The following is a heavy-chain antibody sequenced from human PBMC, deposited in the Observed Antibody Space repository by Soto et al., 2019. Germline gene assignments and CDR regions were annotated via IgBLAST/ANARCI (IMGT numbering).Heavy chain of an antibody. D-gene: IGHD6-13*01. CDR3: ARGGSSRWYFDY. J-gene: IGHJ4*02. CDR1: GFTVSGKY. V-gene: IGHV3-53*01. CDR2: FYSGGST. Sequence: EVQLVESGGGLIQPGGSLRLSCAASGFTVSGKYMSWVRQAPGQGLEWVSVFYSGGSTYHADSVKGRFTISRDNSKNTLDLQMNSLRAEDTAVYYCARGGSSRWYFDYWGQGTLVTVSS.